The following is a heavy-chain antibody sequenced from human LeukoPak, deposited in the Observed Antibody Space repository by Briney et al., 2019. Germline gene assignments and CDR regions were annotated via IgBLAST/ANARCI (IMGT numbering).Heavy chain of an antibody. Sequence: PGGSLRLSCAASGFTFSSYGMHWLRQAPGKGLEWVAYIRYDGSNKYYPALVKGRFTISRDTSKNRLYLQTNSLRAEDTAVYYCAKDYQHYYDSSGLSYWGQGTLVTVSS. J-gene: IGHJ4*02. CDR2: IRYDGSNK. CDR1: GFTFSSYG. D-gene: IGHD3-22*01. CDR3: AKDYQHYYDSSGLSY. V-gene: IGHV3-30*02.